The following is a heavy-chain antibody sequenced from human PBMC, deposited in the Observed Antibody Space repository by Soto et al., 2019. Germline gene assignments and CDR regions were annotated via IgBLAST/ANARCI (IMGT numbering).Heavy chain of an antibody. CDR3: ARESEDLTSSFDY. CDR2: ISSTTNYI. Sequence: PXVSLRLSCAASGFTFTRYSMNWVRQAPGKGLEWVSSISSTTNYIYYGDSMKGRFTISRDNAKNSLYLEMNSLRAEDTAVYYCARESEDLTSSFDYWGQGTLVTVSS. V-gene: IGHV3-21*06. CDR1: GFTFTRYS. J-gene: IGHJ4*02.